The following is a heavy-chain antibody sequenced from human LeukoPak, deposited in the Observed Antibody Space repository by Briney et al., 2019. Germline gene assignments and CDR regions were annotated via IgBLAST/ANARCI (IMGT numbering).Heavy chain of an antibody. CDR2: ISASGVGT. D-gene: IGHD3-22*01. J-gene: IGHJ4*02. CDR1: GLTFSICV. CDR3: ARPDSSGYYLDY. V-gene: IGHV3-23*01. Sequence: GGSLRLSCAASGLTFSICVMSWVRQAPGKGLEWVSAISASGVGTYYADSVKGRFTISRDNSKNTLYLQMNSLRAEDTAVYYCARPDSSGYYLDYWGQGTLVTVSS.